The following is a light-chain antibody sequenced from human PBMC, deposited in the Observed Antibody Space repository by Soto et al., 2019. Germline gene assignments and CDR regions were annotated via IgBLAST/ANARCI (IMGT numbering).Light chain of an antibody. CDR2: FGS. Sequence: DIVMTQSPLSLPVTPGEPASISCRSSQSLLHNNGYNYLDWYLQKPGQSPQLLIYFGSNRASGVPDRFSGSGSGTDFTLKISRVEAEDVGVYYCMQALQTPWTFGQGTKVEIK. J-gene: IGKJ1*01. CDR3: MQALQTPWT. CDR1: QSLLHNNGYNY. V-gene: IGKV2-28*01.